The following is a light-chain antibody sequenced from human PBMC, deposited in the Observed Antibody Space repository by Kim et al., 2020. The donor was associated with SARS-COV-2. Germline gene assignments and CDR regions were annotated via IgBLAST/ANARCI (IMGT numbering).Light chain of an antibody. CDR3: QQYHDWPPT. J-gene: IGKJ1*01. Sequence: ERVVTQSPVTLSVSPGERATLSCRASQGISTNLAWYQQKPGRAPRLLISAASTRATGIPARFSGGGSGTEFTLTISSLQSEDFAVYYCQQYHDWPPTFGQGTKVDIK. V-gene: IGKV3D-15*01. CDR2: AAS. CDR1: QGISTN.